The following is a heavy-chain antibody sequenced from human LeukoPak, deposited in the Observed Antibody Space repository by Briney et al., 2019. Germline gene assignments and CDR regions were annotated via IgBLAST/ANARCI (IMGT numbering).Heavy chain of an antibody. CDR1: GGSISSYY. D-gene: IGHD3-9*01. V-gene: IGHV4-59*01. CDR3: ARGSGYYDILTGPDDYYGMDV. J-gene: IGHJ6*02. CDR2: IYYSGST. Sequence: SETLSLTCTVPGGSISSYYWSWIRQPPGKGLEWIGYIYYSGSTNYNPSLKSRVTISVDTSKNQFSLKLSSVTAADTAVYYCARGSGYYDILTGPDDYYGMDVWGQGTTVTVSS.